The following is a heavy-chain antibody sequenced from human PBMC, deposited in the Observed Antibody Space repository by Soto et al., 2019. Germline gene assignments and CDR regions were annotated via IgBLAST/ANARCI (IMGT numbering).Heavy chain of an antibody. D-gene: IGHD6-19*01. V-gene: IGHV3-33*01. J-gene: IGHJ6*02. CDR3: ARDGQSLAPYAFDV. CDR1: GFTFSGHA. CDR2: IWYDGSNT. Sequence: QVQVVESGGGVVQPGRSLRLYCTVSGFTFSGHAMHCVRQAPGKGLEWVAQIWYDGSNTYYADTEKGRLTISRDNSKKILYVQMGSLRVDDTAVYYCARDGQSLAPYAFDVWGQGTSVTVSS.